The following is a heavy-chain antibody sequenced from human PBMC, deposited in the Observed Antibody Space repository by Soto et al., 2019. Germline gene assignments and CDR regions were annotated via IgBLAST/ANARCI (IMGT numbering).Heavy chain of an antibody. Sequence: GGSLRLSCAASGFTVSSYEMDWVRQAPGKGLEWVAYISISGGTIYYGDSVEGRFTISRDNADNSLYLQMNSLRAEDTAVYYCTKEKSVINSGYDAFDIWGRGXVVTV. CDR2: ISISGGTI. J-gene: IGHJ3*02. CDR1: GFTVSSYE. CDR3: TKEKSVINSGYDAFDI. V-gene: IGHV3-48*03. D-gene: IGHD5-12*01.